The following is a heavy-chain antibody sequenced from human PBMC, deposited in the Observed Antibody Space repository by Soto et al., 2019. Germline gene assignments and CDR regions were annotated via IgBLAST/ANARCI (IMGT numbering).Heavy chain of an antibody. Sequence: SQTLSLTCAISGDSVSSNIASWNWIRQSPSRGLEWLGRTYYRSKWYNDYAVSVKSRITISPDTSKNQFSLQLNSVTPEDTAVYYCARDLLRSIVVVPAAITTVVYYYYGMDVWGQGTTVTVSS. CDR1: GDSVSSNIAS. CDR3: ARDLLRSIVVVPAAITTVVYYYYGMDV. J-gene: IGHJ6*02. CDR2: TYYRSKWYN. V-gene: IGHV6-1*01. D-gene: IGHD2-2*02.